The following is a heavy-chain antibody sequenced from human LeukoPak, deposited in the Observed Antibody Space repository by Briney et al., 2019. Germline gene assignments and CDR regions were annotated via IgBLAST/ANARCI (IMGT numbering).Heavy chain of an antibody. CDR1: GFTFSNAW. J-gene: IGHJ2*01. CDR2: IKSKTDGGTT. Sequence: PGGSLRLSCAASGFTFSNAWMSWVGQAPGKGLEWVGRIKSKTDGGTTDYAAPVKGRFTISRDDSKNTLYLQMNSLKTEDTAVYYCTTKIGWSPPWYFDLWGRGTLVTVSS. CDR3: TTKIGWSPPWYFDL. D-gene: IGHD2-8*01. V-gene: IGHV3-15*01.